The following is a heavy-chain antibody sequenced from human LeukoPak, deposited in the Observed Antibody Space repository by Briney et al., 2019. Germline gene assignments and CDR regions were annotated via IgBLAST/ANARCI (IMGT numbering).Heavy chain of an antibody. Sequence: GGSLRLSCAASGFTFSSYAMSWVRQAPGKGLEWVAVISYDGSNKYYADSVKGRFTISRDNSKNTLYLQMNSLRAEDTAVYYCARGVLRYFDWLENFDYWGQGALVTVSS. V-gene: IGHV3-30-3*01. CDR2: ISYDGSNK. CDR3: ARGVLRYFDWLENFDY. D-gene: IGHD3-9*01. J-gene: IGHJ4*02. CDR1: GFTFSSYA.